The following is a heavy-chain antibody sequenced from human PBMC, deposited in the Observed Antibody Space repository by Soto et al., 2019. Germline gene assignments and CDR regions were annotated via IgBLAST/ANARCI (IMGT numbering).Heavy chain of an antibody. CDR2: ISYDGSNK. CDR1: GFTFSSYA. J-gene: IGHJ5*02. V-gene: IGHV3-30-3*01. CDR3: ARERVPLSNWFDP. Sequence: QVQLVESGGGVVQPGRSLRLSCAASGFTFSSYAMHWVRQAPGKGLEWVAVISYDGSNKYYADSVKGRFTISRDNSKNTLYLQINSLRAEDTAVYYCARERVPLSNWFDPWGQGTLVTVSS. D-gene: IGHD1-1*01.